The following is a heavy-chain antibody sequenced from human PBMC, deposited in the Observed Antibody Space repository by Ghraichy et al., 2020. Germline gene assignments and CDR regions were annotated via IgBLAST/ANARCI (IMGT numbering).Heavy chain of an antibody. CDR1: GYPLTELS. Sequence: ASVKVSCKVSGYPLTELSMHWVRQAPGKGLEWMGSCDHGDAESIYAEKFQGRVTMTKDTSTDTAYLELSSLRSEDPAMYYCATRTFKMDRPEPYFYFYGIDVWGQGTTVTVSS. J-gene: IGHJ6*02. CDR3: ATRTFKMDRPEPYFYFYGIDV. D-gene: IGHD6-6*01. V-gene: IGHV1-24*01. CDR2: CDHGDAES.